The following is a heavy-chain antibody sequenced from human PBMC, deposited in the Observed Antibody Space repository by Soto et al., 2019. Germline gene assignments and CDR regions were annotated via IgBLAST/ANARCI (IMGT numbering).Heavy chain of an antibody. V-gene: IGHV3-64D*06. D-gene: IGHD3-22*01. CDR1: GFTFSSYA. CDR2: ISSNGGST. Sequence: GRSLRLSCSASGFTFSSYAMHWVRQAPGKGLEYVSAISSNGGSTYYADSVKGRFTISRDNSKNTLYLQMSSLRAEDTAVYYCVKGRTRITMIVVVTEFDYWGQGTLVTVSS. J-gene: IGHJ4*02. CDR3: VKGRTRITMIVVVTEFDY.